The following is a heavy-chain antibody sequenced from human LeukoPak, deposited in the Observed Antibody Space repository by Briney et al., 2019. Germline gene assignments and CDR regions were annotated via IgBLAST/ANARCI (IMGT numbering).Heavy chain of an antibody. CDR2: IYHSGST. CDR1: GGSISSGGYY. D-gene: IGHD6-13*01. Sequence: NPSQTLSLTCTVSGGSISSGGYYWSWIRQPPGKGLEWIGYIYHSGSTYYNPSLKSRVTISVDTSKNQFSLKLSSVTAADTAVYYCAREWGQQLAQCDYWGQGTLVTVSS. CDR3: AREWGQQLAQCDY. J-gene: IGHJ4*02. V-gene: IGHV4-30-2*01.